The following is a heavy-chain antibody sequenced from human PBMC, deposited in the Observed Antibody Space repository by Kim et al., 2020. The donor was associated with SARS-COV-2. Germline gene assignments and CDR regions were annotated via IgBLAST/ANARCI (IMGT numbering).Heavy chain of an antibody. CDR3: ARVSSILTGCSFDY. V-gene: IGHV1-69*01. Sequence: AQKFQGRVTITADESTSPAYMELSSLRSEDTAVYYCARVSSILTGCSFDYWGQGTLVTVSS. D-gene: IGHD3-9*01. J-gene: IGHJ4*02.